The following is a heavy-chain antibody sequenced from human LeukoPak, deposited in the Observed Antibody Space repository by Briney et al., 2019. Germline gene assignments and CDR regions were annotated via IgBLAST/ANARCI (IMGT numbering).Heavy chain of an antibody. J-gene: IGHJ4*02. CDR1: GGSISSSNW. CDR3: AGHLIVVVPAADIRDDY. Sequence: KPSETLSLTCAVSGGSISSSNWWSWVRQPPGKGLEWIGEIYHSGSTNYNPSLKSRVTISVDTPKNQFSLKLSSVTAADTAVYYCAGHLIVVVPAADIRDDYWGQGTLVTVSS. D-gene: IGHD2-2*01. CDR2: IYHSGST. V-gene: IGHV4-4*02.